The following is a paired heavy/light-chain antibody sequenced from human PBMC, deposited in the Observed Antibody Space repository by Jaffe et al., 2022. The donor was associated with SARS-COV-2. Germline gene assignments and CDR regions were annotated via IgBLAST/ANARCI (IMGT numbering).Heavy chain of an antibody. J-gene: IGHJ6*03. V-gene: IGHV3-7*01. D-gene: IGHD1-1*01. CDR1: GFTFSNNW. CDR2: IKQDGSEK. CDR3: AREGTTMGYYYYYMDV. Sequence: EVQVVESGGGLVQPGGSLRLSCAASGFTFSNNWMSWVRQAPGKGLEWVASIKQDGSEKYYVDSVKGRFTISRDNAKNSLYLQMNSLRAEDTAVYYCAREGTTMGYYYYYMDVWGKGTTVTVSS.
Light chain of an antibody. CDR1: QSISNY. CDR2: AAY. V-gene: IGKV1-39*01. CDR3: QQSYTTPFST. Sequence: DIQMTQSPSSLSASVGDSVAIACRASQSISNYLNWYQQKPGKAPKLLIYAAYSLQSGVPSRFSGSGSGTDFTLTISSLQPEDFAIYYCQQSYTTPFSTFGGGTKVEI. J-gene: IGKJ4*01.